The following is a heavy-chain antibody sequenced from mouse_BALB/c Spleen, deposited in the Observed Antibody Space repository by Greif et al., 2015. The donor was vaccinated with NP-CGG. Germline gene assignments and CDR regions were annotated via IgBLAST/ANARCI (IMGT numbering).Heavy chain of an antibody. CDR3: ARLTGVDY. J-gene: IGHJ2*01. CDR1: GFNIKDTY. CDR2: IDPANGNT. D-gene: IGHD4-1*01. V-gene: IGHV14-3*02. Sequence: EVKLVESGAELVKPGASVKLSCTASGFNIKDTYMHWVKQRPEQGLEWIGRIDPANGNTKYDPKFQGKATITADTSSNTAYLQLSSLTSEDTAVYYCARLTGVDYWGQGTTLTVSS.